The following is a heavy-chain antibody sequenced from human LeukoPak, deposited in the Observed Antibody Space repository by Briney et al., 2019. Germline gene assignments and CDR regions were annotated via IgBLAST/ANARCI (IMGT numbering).Heavy chain of an antibody. CDR2: INHSGGT. J-gene: IGHJ4*02. Sequence: PSETLSLTCAVYGGSFSGYYWSWIRQPPGKGLEWIGEINHSGGTNYNPSLKSRVTISVDTSKNQFSLKLSSVTAADTAVYYCARGSTIFGVVWYYFDYWGQGTLVTVSS. V-gene: IGHV4-34*01. CDR1: GGSFSGYY. CDR3: ARGSTIFGVVWYYFDY. D-gene: IGHD3-3*01.